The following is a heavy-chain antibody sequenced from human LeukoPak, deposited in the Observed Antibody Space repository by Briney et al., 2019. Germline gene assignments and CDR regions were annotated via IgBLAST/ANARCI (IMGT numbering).Heavy chain of an antibody. CDR2: IYPGDSDT. D-gene: IGHD6-13*01. J-gene: IGHJ5*01. CDR1: GNSFTSYW. Sequence: GESLKISCKGSGNSFTSYWIGWVRPMPGKGLEWMGIIYPGDSDTRYSPSFQGQVTISADKSTSTAYLQWSSLKASDTAMYYCARRRGSSSWDNWFDSWGQGTLVTVSS. CDR3: ARRRGSSSWDNWFDS. V-gene: IGHV5-51*01.